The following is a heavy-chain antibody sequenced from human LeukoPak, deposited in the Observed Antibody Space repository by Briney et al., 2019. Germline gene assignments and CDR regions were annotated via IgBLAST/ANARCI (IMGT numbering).Heavy chain of an antibody. V-gene: IGHV4-4*07. CDR2: IYTSGST. Sequence: SETLSLTCTASGGSISSYYWSWIRQPAGKGLEWIGRIYTSGSTNYNPSLKSRVTMSVDTSKNQFSLKLSSVTAADTAVYYCARDRIRQGSSGYYVDYWGQGTLVTVSS. CDR3: ARDRIRQGSSGYYVDY. J-gene: IGHJ4*02. CDR1: GGSISSYY. D-gene: IGHD3-22*01.